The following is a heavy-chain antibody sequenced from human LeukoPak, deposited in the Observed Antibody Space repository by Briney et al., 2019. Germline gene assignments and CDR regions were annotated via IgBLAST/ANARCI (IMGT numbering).Heavy chain of an antibody. CDR3: ARDRYYVPDY. J-gene: IGHJ4*02. CDR1: GFSFSTSW. D-gene: IGHD3-10*02. Sequence: GGSLRLSCAASGFSFSTSWMHWFRHGPGGGLVWVSRITSDGRTSIYADSVKGRFSISRDNSKNTLYLQMNSLRADDTAVYYCARDRYYVPDYWGQGTLVTVSS. CDR2: ITSDGRTS. V-gene: IGHV3-74*01.